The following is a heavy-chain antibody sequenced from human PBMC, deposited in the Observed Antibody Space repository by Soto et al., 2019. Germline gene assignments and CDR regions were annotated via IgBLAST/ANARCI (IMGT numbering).Heavy chain of an antibody. Sequence: GGSLRLSCAASGFTFSSYWMHWVRQAPGKGLVWVSRINSDGSSTSYADSVKGRFTISRDNAKNTLYLQMNSLRAEDTAVYYCALTYYYDSSGYYLFDYWGQGTLVTVSS. V-gene: IGHV3-74*01. CDR3: ALTYYYDSSGYYLFDY. J-gene: IGHJ4*02. CDR1: GFTFSSYW. D-gene: IGHD3-22*01. CDR2: INSDGSST.